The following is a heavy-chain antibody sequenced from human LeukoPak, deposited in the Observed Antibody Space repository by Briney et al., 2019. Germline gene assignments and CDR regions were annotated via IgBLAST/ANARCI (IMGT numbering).Heavy chain of an antibody. CDR1: GGSLTNYY. D-gene: IGHD5-18*01. J-gene: IGHJ6*03. V-gene: IGHV4-59*01. CDR3: AREGAGSYGFRYIDV. Sequence: SETLSLTCTVSGGSLTNYYWTWIRQPPGEGLEWLAYIYYCGSTNYNPSLGSRLTLTVDTSKNQFSLKLSSVTAADTAVYYCAREGAGSYGFRYIDVWGKGTTVTVS. CDR2: IYYCGST.